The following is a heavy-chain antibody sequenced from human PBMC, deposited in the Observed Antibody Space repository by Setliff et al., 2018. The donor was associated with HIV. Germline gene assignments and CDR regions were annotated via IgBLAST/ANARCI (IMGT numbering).Heavy chain of an antibody. CDR2: INLSGRT. V-gene: IGHV4-34*01. J-gene: IGHJ1*01. D-gene: IGHD6-19*01. CDR1: GGSFTGYY. CDR3: ARGAIAVAATTSFQH. Sequence: PSETLSLTCAGFGGSFTGYYWSWIRQPPGKGLEWIGEINLSGRTHYNPSLKSRPTISVDTSKNQISLKLRSVTVADTAVYYCARGAIAVAATTSFQHWGQGTQVTVSS.